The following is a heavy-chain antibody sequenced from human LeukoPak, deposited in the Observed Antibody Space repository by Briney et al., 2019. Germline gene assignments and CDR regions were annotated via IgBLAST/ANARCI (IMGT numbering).Heavy chain of an antibody. Sequence: ASVKVSCKASGYTFTGYYMHWVRQAPGQGLEWMGTINPSGGCTSYAQKFQGRVTMTRDMSTSKVYMELSSLRSEDTAVYYCARDYDSSGYFDYWGQGTLVTVSS. CDR2: INPSGGCT. CDR3: ARDYDSSGYFDY. J-gene: IGHJ4*02. D-gene: IGHD3-22*01. V-gene: IGHV1-46*01. CDR1: GYTFTGYY.